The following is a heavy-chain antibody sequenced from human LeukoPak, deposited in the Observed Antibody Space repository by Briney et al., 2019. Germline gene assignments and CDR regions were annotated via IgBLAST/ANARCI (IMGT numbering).Heavy chain of an antibody. D-gene: IGHD3-10*01. CDR1: GYTFTSYD. V-gene: IGHV1-8*01. Sequence: GASVKVSCKASGYTFTSYDINWVRQATGLGLEWMGWMNPNSGNTGYAQKFQGRVTMTRNTSISTAYMELSSLRSEDTAVYYCARGVWFGELSFYGMDVWGQGTTVTVSS. CDR2: MNPNSGNT. CDR3: ARGVWFGELSFYGMDV. J-gene: IGHJ6*02.